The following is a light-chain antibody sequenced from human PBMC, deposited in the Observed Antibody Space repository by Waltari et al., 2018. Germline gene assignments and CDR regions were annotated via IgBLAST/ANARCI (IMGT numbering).Light chain of an antibody. V-gene: IGKV3-20*01. CDR2: GAS. J-gene: IGKJ3*01. CDR3: NQYGSSPFT. Sequence: EIVLTQSPGTLSLSPGERATLSCRASQSVSINYLAWYQQEYGQAPRLLIYGASSRATGVPDRFTGSGSGTDFTLTISRLEPEDFAVYYCNQYGSSPFTFGPGTKVDIK. CDR1: QSVSINY.